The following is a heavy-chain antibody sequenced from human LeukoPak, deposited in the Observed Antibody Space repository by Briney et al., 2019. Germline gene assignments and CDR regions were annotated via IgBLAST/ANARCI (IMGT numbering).Heavy chain of an antibody. D-gene: IGHD3-22*01. CDR1: GFPFKTFG. V-gene: IGHV3-33*01. Sequence: GGSLRLSCAASGFPFKTFGMHWVRQAPGKGLEWVAIIWYDGINKYCADSVKGRFTISRDNSKNTLYLQMNSLRAEDTAVYYCARDYYDSSGQLHAGAHAFDIWGQGTMVTVSS. J-gene: IGHJ3*02. CDR3: ARDYYDSSGQLHAGAHAFDI. CDR2: IWYDGINK.